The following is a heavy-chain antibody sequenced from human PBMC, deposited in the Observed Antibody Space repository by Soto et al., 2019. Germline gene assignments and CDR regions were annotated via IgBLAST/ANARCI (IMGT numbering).Heavy chain of an antibody. D-gene: IGHD3-10*01. CDR1: GFTFSSYA. CDR2: ISGSGGST. Sequence: GGSLRLSCAASGFTFSSYAMSWVRQAPGKGLEWVSAISGSGGSTYYADSVKGRFTISRDNSKNTLYLQMNSLRAEDTAVYYCAKPSITMVRGARAYYFDYWGQGTLVTVSS. V-gene: IGHV3-23*01. J-gene: IGHJ4*02. CDR3: AKPSITMVRGARAYYFDY.